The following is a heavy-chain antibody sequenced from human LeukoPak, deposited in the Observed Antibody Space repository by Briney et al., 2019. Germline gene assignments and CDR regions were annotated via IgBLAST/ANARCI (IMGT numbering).Heavy chain of an antibody. CDR3: ARLKGYCTNGVCYTDY. CDR1: GGSISSSSYY. CDR2: IYYSGST. J-gene: IGHJ4*02. D-gene: IGHD2-8*01. V-gene: IGHV4-39*01. Sequence: PSETLSLTCTVSGGSISSSSYYWGWIRQPPGKGLEWIGSIYYSGSTYYNPSLKSRVTISVDTSKNQFSLKLSSVTAADTAVYYCARLKGYCTNGVCYTDYWGQGTLVTVSS.